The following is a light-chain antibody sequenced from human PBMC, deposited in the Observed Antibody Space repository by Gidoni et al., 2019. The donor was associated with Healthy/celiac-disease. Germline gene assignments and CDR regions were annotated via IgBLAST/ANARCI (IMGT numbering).Light chain of an antibody. CDR2: DVS. CDR3: CSYAGSYIGV. Sequence: QSALTQPRSVSGSPGQSVTISCTGTSSDVGGYNYVSWYQPHPGKAPKLLIYDVSKRPSGVPDRFSGSKSGNTASLTISGLQAEDEADYYCCSYAGSYIGVFGGGTKLTVL. J-gene: IGLJ3*02. CDR1: SSDVGGYNY. V-gene: IGLV2-11*01.